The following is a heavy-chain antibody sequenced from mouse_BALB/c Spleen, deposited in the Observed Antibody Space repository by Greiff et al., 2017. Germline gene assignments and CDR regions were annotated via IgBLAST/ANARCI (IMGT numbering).Heavy chain of an antibody. CDR1: GFTFSSYT. Sequence: EVKVVESGGGLVKPGGSLKLSCAASGFTFSSYTMSWVRQTPEKRLEWVATISSGGSYTYYPDSVKGRFTISRDNAKNTLYLQMSSLKSEDTAMYYCTRVYGAGAMDYWGQGTSVTVSS. V-gene: IGHV5-6-4*01. CDR3: TRVYGAGAMDY. D-gene: IGHD1-1*01. CDR2: ISSGGSYT. J-gene: IGHJ4*01.